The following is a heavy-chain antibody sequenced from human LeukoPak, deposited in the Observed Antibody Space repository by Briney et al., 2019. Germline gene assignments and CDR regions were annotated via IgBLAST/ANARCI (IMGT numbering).Heavy chain of an antibody. V-gene: IGHV4-31*03. CDR2: IYYSGST. D-gene: IGHD5-12*01. CDR3: ARGAYSGFDLNFDY. J-gene: IGHJ4*02. Sequence: PSETLSLTCTVSGGSISSGGYYWSWIRQHPGKGLEWIGYIYYSGSTYYNPSLKSRVTMSVDRSKNQVSLKLRSVTAADTALYYCARGAYSGFDLNFDYWGQGTRVTVSS. CDR1: GGSISSGGYY.